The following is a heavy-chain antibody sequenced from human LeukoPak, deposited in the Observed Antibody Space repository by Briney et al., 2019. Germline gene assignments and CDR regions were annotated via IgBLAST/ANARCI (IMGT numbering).Heavy chain of an antibody. CDR2: IVVGSGNT. J-gene: IGHJ6*03. D-gene: IGHD5-18*01. CDR1: GFTFTSSA. V-gene: IGHV1-58*02. Sequence: SVKVSCKASGFTFTSSAMQWVRQARGQRLEWIGWIVVGSGNTNYAQKFQERVTITRDMSTSTAYMELSSLRSEDTAVYYCAALRPPLNSYGYYYYYYMDVWGKGTTATVSS. CDR3: AALRPPLNSYGYYYYYYMDV.